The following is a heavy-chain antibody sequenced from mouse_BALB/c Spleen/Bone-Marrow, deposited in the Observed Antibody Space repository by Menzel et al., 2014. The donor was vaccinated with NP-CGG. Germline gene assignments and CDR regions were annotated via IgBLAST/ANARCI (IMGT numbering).Heavy chain of an antibody. Sequence: EVQLQQSGGGLVQPGGSLRLSCATSGFTFTDSYMTWVRQPPGKALEWLGFIRNKANGYTTEYSASVKGRFTISRDNSQSILYLQMNTLRAEDSATYYCARDSDWFAYWGQGTLVTVSA. J-gene: IGHJ3*01. CDR2: IRNKANGYTT. CDR3: ARDSDWFAY. V-gene: IGHV7-3*02. CDR1: GFTFTDSY.